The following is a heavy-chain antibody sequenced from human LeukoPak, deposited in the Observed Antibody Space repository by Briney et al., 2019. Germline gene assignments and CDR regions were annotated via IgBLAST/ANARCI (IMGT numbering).Heavy chain of an antibody. Sequence: GGSLRLSCAASGISFASYWVTWVRQAPGKGLEWVANIGQDGTETVYVGSVKGRFAISRDNARKLLFLQMNSLRADDTAVYYCAIPSSYDGSRYYHAYWGQGTLVSVSS. CDR2: IGQDGTET. D-gene: IGHD3-22*01. CDR1: GISFASYW. V-gene: IGHV3-7*01. CDR3: AIPSSYDGSRYYHAY. J-gene: IGHJ4*02.